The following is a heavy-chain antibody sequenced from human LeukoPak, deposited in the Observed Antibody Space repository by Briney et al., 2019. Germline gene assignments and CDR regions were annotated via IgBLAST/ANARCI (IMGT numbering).Heavy chain of an antibody. Sequence: PSETLSLTCTVSGGSISSYYWSWLRQPPGKGLEWIGYIYYSGSTNYNPSLKSRVTISVDTSKNQFSLKLSSVTAADTAVYYCARVVVLAYYDSSGFGAFDIWGQGIMVTVSS. CDR2: IYYSGST. CDR1: GGSISSYY. CDR3: ARVVVLAYYDSSGFGAFDI. V-gene: IGHV4-59*01. D-gene: IGHD3-22*01. J-gene: IGHJ3*02.